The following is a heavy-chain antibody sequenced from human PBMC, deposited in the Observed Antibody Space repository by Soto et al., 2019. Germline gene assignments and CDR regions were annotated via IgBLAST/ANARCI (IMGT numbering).Heavy chain of an antibody. J-gene: IGHJ5*02. CDR3: ARMASSGTLNWFDP. Sequence: ASLKVSCKASGYTFINYDISWVRQATGQGLEWMGWMNPGSGKTGYANKFQGRVTMTRDASTSTAHLELSSLTSEDTAVYYCARMASSGTLNWFDPWGQGTLVTVSS. CDR1: GYTFINYD. V-gene: IGHV1-8*02. CDR2: MNPGSGKT.